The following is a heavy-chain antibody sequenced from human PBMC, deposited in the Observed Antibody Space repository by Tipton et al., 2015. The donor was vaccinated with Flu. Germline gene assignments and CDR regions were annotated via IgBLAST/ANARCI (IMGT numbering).Heavy chain of an antibody. Sequence: TLSLTCTVSGGSISSGSYYWSWIRQPAGKGLEWIGRIYSSGSTKYSPAFKSRVTLSVDTSKNQFSLNLSSVTASDTALYFCARCSGSGTDVIYDYWGQGTLVTVSS. CDR3: ARCSGSGTDVIYDY. J-gene: IGHJ4*02. CDR2: IYSSGST. D-gene: IGHD3-10*02. V-gene: IGHV4-61*02. CDR1: GGSISSGSYY.